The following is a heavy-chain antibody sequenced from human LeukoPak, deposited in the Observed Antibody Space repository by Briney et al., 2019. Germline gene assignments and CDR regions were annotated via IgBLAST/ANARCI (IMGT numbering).Heavy chain of an antibody. D-gene: IGHD3-22*01. CDR1: GGSISSSSYY. CDR3: ARSAVPITMIVVVIAGFDY. CDR2: IYYSGST. V-gene: IGHV4-39*07. Sequence: PSETLSLTCTVSGGSISSSSYYWGWIRQPPGKGLEWIGSIYYSGSTYYNPSLKSRVTIPVDTSKNQFSLKLSSVTAADTAVYYCARSAVPITMIVVVIAGFDYWGQGTLVTVSS. J-gene: IGHJ4*02.